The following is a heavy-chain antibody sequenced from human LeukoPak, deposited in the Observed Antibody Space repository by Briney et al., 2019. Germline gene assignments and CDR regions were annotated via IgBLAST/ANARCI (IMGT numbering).Heavy chain of an antibody. D-gene: IGHD5-12*01. Sequence: PSETLSLTCTVSGGSISGYFWTWIRQPAGKGLEWIGRMYSTGSNNYNPSLKSRVTMSLDTSKNHFSLNLTSVTAADTAVYYCASEPTSGREPTSGRPLDYWGQGTLVTVSS. V-gene: IGHV4-4*07. CDR1: GGSISGYF. CDR3: ASEPTSGREPTSGRPLDY. J-gene: IGHJ4*02. CDR2: MYSTGSN.